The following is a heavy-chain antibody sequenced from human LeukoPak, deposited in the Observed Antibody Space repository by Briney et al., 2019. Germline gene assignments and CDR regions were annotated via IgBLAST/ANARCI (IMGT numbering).Heavy chain of an antibody. CDR2: IGTAGDT. V-gene: IGHV3-13*01. Sequence: GGSLRLSSAASGFTFSSYDTHWVRQATGKGLEWVSAIGTAGDTYYPGSVKGRFTISRENAKNSLYLQMNSLRAGDTAVYYCARSWSSSSWYYFDYWGQGTLVTVSS. CDR1: GFTFSSYD. D-gene: IGHD6-13*01. J-gene: IGHJ4*02. CDR3: ARSWSSSSWYYFDY.